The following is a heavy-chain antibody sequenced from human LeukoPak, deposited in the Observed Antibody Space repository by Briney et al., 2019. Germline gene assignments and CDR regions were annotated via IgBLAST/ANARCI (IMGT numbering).Heavy chain of an antibody. J-gene: IGHJ6*02. CDR1: GGSISSYY. D-gene: IGHD6-6*01. V-gene: IGHV4-59*01. CDR3: AREYSSSSLYYYGMDV. CDR2: MYYSGST. Sequence: SETLSLTCTVSGGSISSYYWRWIGQPPGKGLEWIGHMYYSGSTNYNPSLKSRVTISVDTSKNQFSLKLSSVTAADTAVYYCAREYSSSSLYYYGMDVWGQGTTVTVSS.